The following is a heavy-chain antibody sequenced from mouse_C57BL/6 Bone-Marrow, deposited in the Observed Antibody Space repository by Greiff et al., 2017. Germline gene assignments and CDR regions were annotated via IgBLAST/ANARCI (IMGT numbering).Heavy chain of an antibody. J-gene: IGHJ4*01. CDR2: INPGSGGT. CDR1: GYAFTDYM. V-gene: IGHV1-54*01. Sequence: VHLQQSGAELVRPGTSVKVSCKASGYAFTDYMIEWVKQRPGQGLEWIGVINPGSGGTHYNEQFKGKATVTADKSSSTAYMQLSSQTSEDSSVYVCARDSFYAMDYWGQGTSVTVSS. CDR3: ARDSFYAMDY.